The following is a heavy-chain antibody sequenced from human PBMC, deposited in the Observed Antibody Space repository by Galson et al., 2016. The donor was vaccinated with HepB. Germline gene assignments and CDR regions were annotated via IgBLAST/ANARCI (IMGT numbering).Heavy chain of an antibody. CDR1: AFTFSSHA. D-gene: IGHD3-10*01. CDR3: ARGSCYYIKHGMDV. Sequence: SLRLSCAASAFTFSSHAMHWVRQAPGKGLEWVAYISYDGSKKDYTDSVKGRFAISRDNAKNTLYLQMNSLRAEDMGVYYCARGSCYYIKHGMDVWGQGTTVTVSS. V-gene: IGHV3-30*09. J-gene: IGHJ6*02. CDR2: ISYDGSKK.